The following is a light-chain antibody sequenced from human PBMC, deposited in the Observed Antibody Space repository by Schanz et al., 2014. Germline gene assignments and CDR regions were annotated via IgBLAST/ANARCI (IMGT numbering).Light chain of an antibody. Sequence: EIVMTQSPATLSVSSGDRVALSCRASLSIGTNLAWYQQRPGQAPRLLIYGASTRATTVPARFSGSGSGTEFTLTISSLQSEDFAVYYCQQYNYWPRTFGQGTKVEIK. CDR2: GAS. J-gene: IGKJ1*01. CDR1: LSIGTN. V-gene: IGKV3-15*01. CDR3: QQYNYWPRT.